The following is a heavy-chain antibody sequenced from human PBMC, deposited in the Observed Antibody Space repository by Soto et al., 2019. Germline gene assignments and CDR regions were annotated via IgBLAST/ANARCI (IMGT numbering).Heavy chain of an antibody. CDR2: IIPIFGTA. Sequence: ASVKVSCKASGGTFSSYAISWVRQAPGQGLEWMGGIIPIFGTANYAQKFQGRVTITADESTSTAYMELSSLRSEDTAVYYCARGGCSGGSCYSRVAFDIWGQGTMVTVSS. J-gene: IGHJ3*02. CDR3: ARGGCSGGSCYSRVAFDI. V-gene: IGHV1-69*13. CDR1: GGTFSSYA. D-gene: IGHD2-15*01.